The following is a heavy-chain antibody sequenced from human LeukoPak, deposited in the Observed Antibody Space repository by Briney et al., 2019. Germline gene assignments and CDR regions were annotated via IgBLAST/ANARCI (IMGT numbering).Heavy chain of an antibody. CDR1: GFTFSSYG. Sequence: SGGSLRLSCAASGFTFSSYGMHWVRQAPGKGLEWVAVISYDGSNKYYADSVKGRFTISRDNSKNTLYLQMNSLRAEDTAVYYCAKAAPSIVVVPAAILAGPLDYWGQGTLVTVSS. D-gene: IGHD2-2*01. CDR3: AKAAPSIVVVPAAILAGPLDY. J-gene: IGHJ4*02. CDR2: ISYDGSNK. V-gene: IGHV3-30*18.